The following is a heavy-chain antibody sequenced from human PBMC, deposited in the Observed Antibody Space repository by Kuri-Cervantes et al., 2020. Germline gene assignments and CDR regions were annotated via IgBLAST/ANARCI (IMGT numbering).Heavy chain of an antibody. D-gene: IGHD5-24*01. J-gene: IGHJ3*02. CDR2: IYYSGST. CDR3: ARDPIEMATIGYAFDI. Sequence: ESLKISCTVSGGSISSYYWSWIRQPPGKGLEWIGYIYYSGSTYYNPSLKSRVTISVDTSKNQFSLKLSSVTAADTAVYYCARDPIEMATIGYAFDIWGQGTMVTVSS. V-gene: IGHV4-59*06. CDR1: GGSISSYY.